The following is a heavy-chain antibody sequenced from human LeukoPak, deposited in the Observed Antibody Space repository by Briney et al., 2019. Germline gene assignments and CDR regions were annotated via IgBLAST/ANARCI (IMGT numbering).Heavy chain of an antibody. CDR2: ISYSGSA. Sequence: SETLSLTCAVSDAPVTGGSNKWSWIRQPPGKGLEWIGDISYSGSASYNPSLRSRVTISVDTSTNQFSLTLGSVTAADTAVYYCARGAECSGGSCYSYGWFDPWGQGTQVIVSS. CDR1: DAPVTGGSNK. CDR3: ARGAECSGGSCYSYGWFDP. J-gene: IGHJ5*02. D-gene: IGHD2-15*01. V-gene: IGHV4-61*01.